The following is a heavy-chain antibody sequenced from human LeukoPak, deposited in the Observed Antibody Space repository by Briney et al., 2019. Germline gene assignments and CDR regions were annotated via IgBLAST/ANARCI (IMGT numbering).Heavy chain of an antibody. CDR2: LDRDGTTT. J-gene: IGHJ5*01. CDR1: GFTFSTYW. D-gene: IGHD2/OR15-2a*01. CDR3: VRDTENIGYDAFEF. Sequence: GGSLRLSCVASGFTFSTYWMHWVRQAPGKGLEWVSRLDRDGTTTSYADSVYGRFAISRDNAKSTLYLQMRSLRAEDTAVYYCVRDTENIGYDAFEFWGHGTLVTVSS. V-gene: IGHV3-74*01.